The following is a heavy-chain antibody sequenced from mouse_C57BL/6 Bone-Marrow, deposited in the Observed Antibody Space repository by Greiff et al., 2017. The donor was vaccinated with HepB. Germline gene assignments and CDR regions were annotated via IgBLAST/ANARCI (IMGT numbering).Heavy chain of an antibody. J-gene: IGHJ4*01. CDR1: GYTFTSYW. D-gene: IGHD1-1*01. CDR3: ARGSRITTPRRTRAMDY. CDR2: IDPSDSYT. V-gene: IGHV1-59*01. Sequence: QVQLQQPGAELVRPGTSVKLSCKASGYTFTSYWMHWVKQRPGQGLEWIGVIDPSDSYTNYNQKFKGKATLTVYTSSSTAYMQLSSRTSEDSAVFYCARGSRITTPRRTRAMDYWGQGTSVTVSS.